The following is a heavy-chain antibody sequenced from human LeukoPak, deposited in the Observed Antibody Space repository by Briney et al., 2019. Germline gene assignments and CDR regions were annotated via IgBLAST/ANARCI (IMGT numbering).Heavy chain of an antibody. V-gene: IGHV3-43*02. CDR3: ARYGSIVAAGTFDY. J-gene: IGHJ4*02. CDR2: ISRNGGST. Sequence: PGGSLRLSCVASGLTFDDYAMHWVRQAPGKGLEWVSLISRNGGSTYYADSVKGRFTITRDNAKNSLYLQMNSLRAEDTAVYYCARYGSIVAAGTFDYWGQGTLVTVSS. CDR1: GLTFDDYA. D-gene: IGHD6-13*01.